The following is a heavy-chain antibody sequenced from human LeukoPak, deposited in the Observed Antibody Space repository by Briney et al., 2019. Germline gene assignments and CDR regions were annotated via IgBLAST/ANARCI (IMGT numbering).Heavy chain of an antibody. CDR1: RSSMSGYY. Sequence: PSETLSLTCTASRSSMSGYYWSWIRQPPGKGLEWIGYMFDTETTDYNPSLKSRVIISVDTSKNQVSLKLNSVTAADTAVYYCARGSVTPDAGYWGPGTLVTVSS. CDR2: MFDTETT. J-gene: IGHJ4*02. CDR3: ARGSVTPDAGY. V-gene: IGHV4-59*01. D-gene: IGHD4-17*01.